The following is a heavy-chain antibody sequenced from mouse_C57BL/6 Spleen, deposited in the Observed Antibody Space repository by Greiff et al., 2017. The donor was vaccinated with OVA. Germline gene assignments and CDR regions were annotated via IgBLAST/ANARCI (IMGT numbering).Heavy chain of an antibody. V-gene: IGHV1-82*01. D-gene: IGHD2-4*01. CDR1: GYAFSSSW. Sequence: QVQLKESGPELVKPGASVKISCKASGYAFSSSWMNWVKQRPGKGLEWIGRIYPGDGDTNYNGKFKGKATLTADKSSSTAYMQLSSLTSEDSAVYFCARKGLRGLDYWGQGTTLTVSS. CDR2: IYPGDGDT. J-gene: IGHJ2*01. CDR3: ARKGLRGLDY.